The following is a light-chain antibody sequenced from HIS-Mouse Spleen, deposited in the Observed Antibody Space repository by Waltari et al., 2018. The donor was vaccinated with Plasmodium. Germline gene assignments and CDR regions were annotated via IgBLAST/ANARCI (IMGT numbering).Light chain of an antibody. CDR3: QQRSNWPPT. J-gene: IGKJ5*01. CDR1: QSVSSY. Sequence: EIVLTQSPATLSLPPGERATLSCRASQSVSSYLAWYQQKPGQAPRLRIYDASTRATGIPARFSGSGSGTDFTLTISSLEPEDFALYYCQQRSNWPPTFGQGTRLEIK. CDR2: DAS. V-gene: IGKV3-11*01.